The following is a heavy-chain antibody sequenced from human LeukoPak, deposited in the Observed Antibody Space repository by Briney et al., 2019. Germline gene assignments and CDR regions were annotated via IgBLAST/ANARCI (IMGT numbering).Heavy chain of an antibody. J-gene: IGHJ4*02. CDR1: GFTFSSYV. D-gene: IGHD3-16*01. V-gene: IGHV3-30*18. Sequence: GGSLRLSCAASGFTFSSYVMHWVRQAPGKGLEWVAVISYDGSNKYYADSVKGRFTISRDNSKNTLYLQMNSLRAEDTAVYYCAKDAQPYDYIWGGEDYWGQGTLVTVSS. CDR2: ISYDGSNK. CDR3: AKDAQPYDYIWGGEDY.